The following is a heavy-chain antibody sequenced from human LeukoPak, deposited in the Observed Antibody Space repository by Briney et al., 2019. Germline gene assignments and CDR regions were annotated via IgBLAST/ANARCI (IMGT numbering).Heavy chain of an antibody. V-gene: IGHV3-21*01. J-gene: IGHJ4*02. CDR3: ARLIAVAGTFDY. Sequence: GGSLRLSCAASGFTFSFYSMHWVRQAPGKGLEWVSCISSSGNYIYYADSVRGRFIISRDNDKNSLHLQMNILRADDTAVYYCARLIAVAGTFDYWGQGTLVTVSS. CDR1: GFTFSFYS. CDR2: ISSSGNYI. D-gene: IGHD6-19*01.